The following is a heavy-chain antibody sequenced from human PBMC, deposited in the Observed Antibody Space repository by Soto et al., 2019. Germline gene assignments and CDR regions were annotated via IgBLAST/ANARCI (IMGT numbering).Heavy chain of an antibody. D-gene: IGHD3-3*01. CDR3: ARLLFGVKIIGYYYYYGMDV. CDR2: VSTYNENI. V-gene: IGHV1-18*01. J-gene: IGHJ6*02. CDR1: GYAFSSYG. Sequence: CASVKVSCKASGYAFSSYGINWVRRAPGQGFEWVGWVSTYNENIVYAQKFQGRVTLSTATSTSTAFMDLGPLRFDDTAVYYCARLLFGVKIIGYYYYYGMDVWGQGPTVTVSS.